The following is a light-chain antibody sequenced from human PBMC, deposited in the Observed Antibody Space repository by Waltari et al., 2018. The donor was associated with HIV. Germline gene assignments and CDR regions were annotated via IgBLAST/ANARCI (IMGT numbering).Light chain of an antibody. Sequence: SYEPTQPSSVSVSPGQTARITCSGDVVAKKYTRWFQQKPGQAPVMVIYKASERPSGIPERFSGSSSGTTVTLTISGAQVEDEADYYCYSATDNNLGVFGGGTKLTVL. CDR3: YSATDNNLGV. CDR2: KAS. CDR1: VVAKKY. J-gene: IGLJ2*01. V-gene: IGLV3-27*01.